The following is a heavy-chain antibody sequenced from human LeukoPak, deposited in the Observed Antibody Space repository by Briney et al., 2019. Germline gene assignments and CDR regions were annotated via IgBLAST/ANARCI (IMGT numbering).Heavy chain of an antibody. CDR3: AREDLGKGDAFDI. Sequence: PGGSLRLSCAASGFTFSSYSMNWVRQAPGKGLEWVSYISSSSSTIYYADSVKGRFTISRDNAKNSLYLQMNSLRAEDTAVYYCAREDLGKGDAFDIWGQGTMVTVSS. CDR2: ISSSSSTI. CDR1: GFTFSSYS. J-gene: IGHJ3*02. V-gene: IGHV3-48*01.